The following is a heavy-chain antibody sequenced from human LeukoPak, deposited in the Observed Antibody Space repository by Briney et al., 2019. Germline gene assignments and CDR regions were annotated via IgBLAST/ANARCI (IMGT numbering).Heavy chain of an antibody. CDR3: ARVIRCSGGSCYRSGAFDI. D-gene: IGHD2-15*01. CDR1: VGSISSYY. CDR2: IYYSGST. J-gene: IGHJ3*02. V-gene: IGHV4-59*01. Sequence: KPSETLSLTCTVSVGSISSYYWSWIRQPPGKGLEWIGYIYYSGSTNYNPSLKSRVTISVDTSKNQFSLKLSSVTAADTAVYYCARVIRCSGGSCYRSGAFDIWGQGTMVTVSS.